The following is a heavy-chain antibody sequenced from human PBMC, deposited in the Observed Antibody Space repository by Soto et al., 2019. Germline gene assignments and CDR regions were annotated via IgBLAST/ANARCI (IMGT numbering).Heavy chain of an antibody. D-gene: IGHD3-3*01. J-gene: IGHJ5*02. V-gene: IGHV4-61*01. Sequence: SETLSLTCSVSAGYLERSHYFWNWIRQLPGKGLEWIGNISYSGGTNYDPSLKSRVTISVDTSKNQSSLKLSSVTAADTAVYYCARGGLRSPRAPWLDPWGQGTLVTVSS. CDR1: AGYLERSHYF. CDR3: ARGGLRSPRAPWLDP. CDR2: ISYSGGT.